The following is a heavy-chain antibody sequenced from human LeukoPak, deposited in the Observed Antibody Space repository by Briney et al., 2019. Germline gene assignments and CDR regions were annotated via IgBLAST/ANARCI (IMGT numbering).Heavy chain of an antibody. V-gene: IGHV4-4*07. CDR3: ARDRFLTVTDTPLDY. CDR2: IYTSGST. D-gene: IGHD4-17*01. J-gene: IGHJ4*02. Sequence: SETLSLTCTVSGGSISSYYWSWIRQPAGKGLEWIGRIYTSGSTNYNPSLKSRVTMSVDTSKNQFSLKLSSVTAADTAVYYCARDRFLTVTDTPLDYWGQGTLVTVSS. CDR1: GGSISSYY.